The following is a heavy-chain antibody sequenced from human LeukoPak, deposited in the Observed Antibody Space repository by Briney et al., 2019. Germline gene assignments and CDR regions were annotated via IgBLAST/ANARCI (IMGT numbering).Heavy chain of an antibody. J-gene: IGHJ4*02. V-gene: IGHV3-66*01. Sequence: GRSLRLSCAASGFTVSSNYMSWVRQAPGKGLEWVSVIYSGGSTYYADSVKGRFTISRDNSKNTLYLQMNSLRAEDTAVYYCAREYRGEYYFAYWGQGTLVTVSS. CDR2: IYSGGST. CDR1: GFTVSSNY. D-gene: IGHD3-10*01. CDR3: AREYRGEYYFAY.